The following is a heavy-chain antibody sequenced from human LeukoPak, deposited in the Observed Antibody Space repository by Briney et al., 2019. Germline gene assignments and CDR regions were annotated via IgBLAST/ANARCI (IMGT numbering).Heavy chain of an antibody. CDR2: ISSSSSYI. J-gene: IGHJ1*01. Sequence: PGGSLRLSCAASGFTFSSYSMNWVRQAPGKGLEWVSSISSSSSYIYYADSVKGRFTISRDNAKNSLYLQMNSLRAEDTAVYYCARDKVSGIYSSGWPEYFQHWGQGTLVTVSS. CDR1: GFTFSSYS. V-gene: IGHV3-21*01. D-gene: IGHD6-19*01. CDR3: ARDKVSGIYSSGWPEYFQH.